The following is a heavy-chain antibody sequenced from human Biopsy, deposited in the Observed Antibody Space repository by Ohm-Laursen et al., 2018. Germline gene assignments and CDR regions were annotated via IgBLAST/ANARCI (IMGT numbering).Heavy chain of an antibody. CDR2: ISYSGTT. CDR1: GGSLSGYY. V-gene: IGHV4-59*06. J-gene: IGHJ2*01. Sequence: SDTLSLTCPVYGGSLSGYYLSWIRQPPGKGLGWIGFISYSGTTSFNPSLESLLTISIDTSKNHFSLNLRSVTAADTAVYYCARGVPHYDGSGFPLAGYWYFDLWGRGTLVTVSS. CDR3: ARGVPHYDGSGFPLAGYWYFDL. D-gene: IGHD3-22*01.